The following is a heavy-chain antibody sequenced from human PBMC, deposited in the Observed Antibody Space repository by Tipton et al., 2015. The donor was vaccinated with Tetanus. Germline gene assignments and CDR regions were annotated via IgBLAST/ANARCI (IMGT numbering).Heavy chain of an antibody. CDR1: GGSISSYH. CDR2: IYYSGST. J-gene: IGHJ4*02. Sequence: TLSLTCTVSGGSISSYHWSWIRQPPGKGLEWIGYIYYSGSTNYNPSLKSRVTISVDTSKNQFSLKLSSVTAADTAVYYCAREPWGYYYGSGVPYYFDYWGQGTLVTVSS. V-gene: IGHV4-59*12. D-gene: IGHD3-10*01. CDR3: AREPWGYYYGSGVPYYFDY.